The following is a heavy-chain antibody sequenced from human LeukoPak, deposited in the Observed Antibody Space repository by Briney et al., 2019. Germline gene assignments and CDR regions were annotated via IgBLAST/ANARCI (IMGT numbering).Heavy chain of an antibody. CDR2: LGTDGTYT. D-gene: IGHD4-11*01. V-gene: IGHV3-74*01. Sequence: PGGSLRLSCAASGFNPRDYWMYWVRQAPGKGLVWVSRLGTDGTYTNYADSVTGRFTISRDNAKNTLYLQMDSLRAEDTSFYYCVRDPSNSGNWFDLWGQGTLVTVSS. CDR1: GFNPRDYW. CDR3: VRDPSNSGNWFDL. J-gene: IGHJ5*02.